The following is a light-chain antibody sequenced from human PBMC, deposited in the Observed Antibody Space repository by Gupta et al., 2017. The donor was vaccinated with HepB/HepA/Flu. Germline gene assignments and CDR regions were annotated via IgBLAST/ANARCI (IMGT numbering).Light chain of an antibody. J-gene: IGKJ4*01. CDR1: QSVSSY. V-gene: IGKV3-11*01. CDR2: HAS. CDR3: QQPSNWPLT. Sequence: ATVHSSSRARDSRACIASQSVSSYLDWYQQKPGQSPRLLMYHASKRATGIPARFSGSGSGTDFTLTISRLEPEDFAVYYCQQPSNWPLTFGRGTKVEIK.